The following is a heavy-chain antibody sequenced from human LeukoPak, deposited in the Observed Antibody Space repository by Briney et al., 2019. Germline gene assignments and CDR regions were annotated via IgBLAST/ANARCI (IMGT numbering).Heavy chain of an antibody. J-gene: IGHJ4*02. V-gene: IGHV4-59*08. Sequence: SETLSLTCTVSGGSISNDYWSWIRQPPGKGLEWIGYIRYSGSANYNPSLRSRVTISIDTSKNQFSLKLSSVTAADTAVYHCARLVYDSRGYYFDYWGQGTLVTVSS. CDR1: GGSISNDY. D-gene: IGHD3-22*01. CDR3: ARLVYDSRGYYFDY. CDR2: IRYSGSA.